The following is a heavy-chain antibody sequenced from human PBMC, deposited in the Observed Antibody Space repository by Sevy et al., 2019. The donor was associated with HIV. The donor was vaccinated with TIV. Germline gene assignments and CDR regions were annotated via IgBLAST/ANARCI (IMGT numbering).Heavy chain of an antibody. D-gene: IGHD2-15*01. Sequence: ASVKVSCKASGYTFTGYYMHWVRQAPGQGLEWMGWINPNSGGTNYAQKFQGRVTMTRDTSISTAYMELGRLRSDDTAVYYCARELGGVVVVAAAATRASYGMDVWGQGTTVTVSS. CDR1: GYTFTGYY. CDR3: ARELGGVVVVAAAATRASYGMDV. CDR2: INPNSGGT. V-gene: IGHV1-2*02. J-gene: IGHJ6*02.